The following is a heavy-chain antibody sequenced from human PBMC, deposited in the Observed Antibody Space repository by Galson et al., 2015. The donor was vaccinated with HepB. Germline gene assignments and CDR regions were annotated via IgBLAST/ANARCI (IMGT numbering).Heavy chain of an antibody. CDR3: ARARDPVVAYYDSSGYYSEGFDY. CDR1: GFTFSSYW. V-gene: IGHV3-7*01. CDR2: IKQDGSEK. J-gene: IGHJ4*02. Sequence: SLRLSCAASGFTFSSYWMSWVRQAPGKGLEWVANIKQDGSEKYYVDSVKGRFTISRDNAKNSLYLQMNSLRAEDTAVYYCARARDPVVAYYDSSGYYSEGFDYWGQGTLVTVSS. D-gene: IGHD3-22*01.